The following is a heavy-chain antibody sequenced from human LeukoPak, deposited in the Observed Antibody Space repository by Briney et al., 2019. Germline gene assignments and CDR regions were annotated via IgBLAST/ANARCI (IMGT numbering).Heavy chain of an antibody. V-gene: IGHV3-30*18. D-gene: IGHD3-10*01. J-gene: IGHJ1*01. Sequence: PGGSLRLSCAASGFTFSSYALSWVRQAPGKGLEWVAVMSYDGSNKYYADSVKGRFTISRDNSKNTLYLQMNSLRAEDTAVYYCAKDRAPYGSGPRPVQHWGQGTLVTVSS. CDR3: AKDRAPYGSGPRPVQH. CDR1: GFTFSSYA. CDR2: MSYDGSNK.